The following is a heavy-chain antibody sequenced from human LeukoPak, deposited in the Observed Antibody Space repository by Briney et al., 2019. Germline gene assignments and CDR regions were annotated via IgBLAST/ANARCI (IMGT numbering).Heavy chain of an antibody. CDR2: IYYNGSS. Sequence: KASETLSLTCTVSGGSINNGGYYWSWIRQHPGKGLEWIGYIYYNGSSYYNPSLRSRVTISVDTSKNHFSLKLSSVTAADTAVYYCARNRDGYNSFDYWDQGTLVTVSS. V-gene: IGHV4-31*03. CDR1: GGSINNGGYY. D-gene: IGHD5-24*01. CDR3: ARNRDGYNSFDY. J-gene: IGHJ4*02.